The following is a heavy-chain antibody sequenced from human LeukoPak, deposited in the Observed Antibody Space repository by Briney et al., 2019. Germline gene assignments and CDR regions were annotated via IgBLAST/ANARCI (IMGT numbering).Heavy chain of an antibody. V-gene: IGHV1-2*06. D-gene: IGHD3-22*01. Sequence: ASVTVSCTAAGYTFTCYYKHWVRQPHAQGQELVGRIDLNSGGTNYVQKFHGRATMTMDTSISTAYLEVSRLTSDDTAVYYCARGPRSSSGYYEFDYWGQGTLVSVSS. CDR3: ARGPRSSSGYYEFDY. J-gene: IGHJ4*02. CDR1: GYTFTCYY. CDR2: IDLNSGGT.